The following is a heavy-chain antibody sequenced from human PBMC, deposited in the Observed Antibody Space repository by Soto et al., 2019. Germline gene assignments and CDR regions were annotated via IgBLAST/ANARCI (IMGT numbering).Heavy chain of an antibody. CDR2: IYYGGST. V-gene: IGHV4-59*12. CDR3: ARVPGP. J-gene: IGHJ5*02. Sequence: SETLSLTCTVSGDSISTDYWSWIRQSPGKGLEWIGFIYYGGSTNYNPSLKSRVTISVDTPKNQFSLKLSSVTAADTAVYYCARVPGPWGQGTLVTSPQ. CDR1: GDSISTDY. D-gene: IGHD7-27*01.